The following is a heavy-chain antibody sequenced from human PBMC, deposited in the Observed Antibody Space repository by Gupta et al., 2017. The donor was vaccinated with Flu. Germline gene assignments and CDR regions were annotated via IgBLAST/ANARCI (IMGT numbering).Heavy chain of an antibody. CDR1: GGSISSGSYY. D-gene: IGHD3-9*01. CDR2: IYTSGST. J-gene: IGHJ3*02. CDR3: ARVLRYFDWAAPPDAFDI. Sequence: QVQLQESGPGLVKPSQTLSLTCTVSGGSISSGSYYWSWIRQPAGKGLEWIGRIYTSGSTNYNPSLKSRVTISVDTSKNQFSLKLSSVTAADTAVYYCARVLRYFDWAAPPDAFDIWGQGTMVTVSS. V-gene: IGHV4-61*02.